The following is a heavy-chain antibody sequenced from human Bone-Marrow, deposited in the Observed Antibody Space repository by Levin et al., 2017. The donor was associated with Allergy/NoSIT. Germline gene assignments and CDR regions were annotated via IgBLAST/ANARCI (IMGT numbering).Heavy chain of an antibody. CDR3: ARAYYYYMDV. Sequence: SQTLSLTCTVSGGSISSPNYWSWIRQPPGKGLEWIGEIYPSGSTNYNPSLESRVIISLDKSKNQFSLKVNSMTAADTAVYYCARAYYYYMDVWGKGTPVTVSS. CDR2: IYPSGST. CDR1: GGSISSPNY. J-gene: IGHJ6*03. V-gene: IGHV4-4*02.